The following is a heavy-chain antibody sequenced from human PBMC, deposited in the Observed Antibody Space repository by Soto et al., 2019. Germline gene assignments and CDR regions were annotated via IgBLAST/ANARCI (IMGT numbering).Heavy chain of an antibody. D-gene: IGHD5-18*01. CDR3: ASNRYSYGYLPMIY. V-gene: IGHV3-21*01. Sequence: EEQLVESGGGLVKPGGSLRLSCAASGFTFSSYSMNWVRQAPGKGLEWVSSISSSSSYIYYADSVKGRFTISRDNAKNSLYLQMNSLRAEDTAVYYCASNRYSYGYLPMIYWGQGTLVTVSS. CDR2: ISSSSSYI. CDR1: GFTFSSYS. J-gene: IGHJ4*02.